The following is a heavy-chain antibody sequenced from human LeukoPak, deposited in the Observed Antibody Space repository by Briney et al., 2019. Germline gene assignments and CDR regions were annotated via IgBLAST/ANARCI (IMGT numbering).Heavy chain of an antibody. CDR2: INPGGSNT. CDR1: GFIFSSYW. CDR3: AKGRGYGNHDAFDI. J-gene: IGHJ3*02. D-gene: IGHD5-18*01. Sequence: PGGSLRLSCAASGFIFSSYWMHWVRQVPGQGLVWVSRINPGGSNTAYADSVKGRFTISRDNAKNTLYLQMDSLRAEDTAVYYCAKGRGYGNHDAFDIWGQGTMVTVSS. V-gene: IGHV3-74*01.